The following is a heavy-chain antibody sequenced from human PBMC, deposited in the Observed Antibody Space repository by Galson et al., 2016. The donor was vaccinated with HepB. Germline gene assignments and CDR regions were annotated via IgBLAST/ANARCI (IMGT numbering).Heavy chain of an antibody. V-gene: IGHV3-7*01. D-gene: IGHD4-17*01. Sequence: SLRLSCAASGFTFSSFWMSWARQAPGKGLEWVANIKSDGSEKYYVDSVKGRFTISRDNAQNSLYLQMNSLRVEDTAVYYCARVGVTTDYCGQGTLVTVSS. J-gene: IGHJ4*02. CDR2: IKSDGSEK. CDR3: ARVGVTTDY. CDR1: GFTFSSFW.